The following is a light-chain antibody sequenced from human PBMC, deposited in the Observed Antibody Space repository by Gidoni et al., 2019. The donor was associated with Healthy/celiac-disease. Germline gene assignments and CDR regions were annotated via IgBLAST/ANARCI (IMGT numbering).Light chain of an antibody. CDR1: QSVSSSY. CDR3: QHYGSSPPKVT. CDR2: GAS. Sequence: EIVLTQSPGTLSLSPGERATLSCRASQSVSSSYLAWYQQTPCQAPRLLIYGASSSATGIPDRFSGSGSGTDLTLTISRLEPEDFAVYYCQHYGSSPPKVTFGQGTRLEIK. J-gene: IGKJ5*01. V-gene: IGKV3-20*01.